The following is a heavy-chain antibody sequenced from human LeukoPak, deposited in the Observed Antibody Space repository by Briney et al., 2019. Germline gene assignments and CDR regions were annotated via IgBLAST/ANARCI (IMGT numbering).Heavy chain of an antibody. D-gene: IGHD1-26*01. CDR1: GFRFSNYA. Sequence: GGSLRLSCAASGFRFSNYAMSWVRQAPGMGLERVSGISGSGDSTYYADSVKGRFTISRDNSKSTLYLQMNNLRGEDTAVYYCSTQATGWGQGTLVIVSS. CDR3: STQATG. V-gene: IGHV3-23*01. J-gene: IGHJ1*01. CDR2: ISGSGDST.